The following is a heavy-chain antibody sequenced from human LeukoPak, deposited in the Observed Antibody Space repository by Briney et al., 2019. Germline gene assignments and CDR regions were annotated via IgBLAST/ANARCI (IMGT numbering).Heavy chain of an antibody. CDR1: GFTLRSYV. CDR2: ISSSSSYI. J-gene: IGHJ4*02. CDR3: ARAPPISYDSSGYYPENFDY. V-gene: IGHV3-21*01. Sequence: GGSLRLSCVASGFTLRSYVMNWVRQTPGKGLEWVSSISSSSSYIYYADSVKGRFTISRDNAKNSLYLQMNSLRAEDTAVYYCARAPPISYDSSGYYPENFDYWGQGTLVTVSS. D-gene: IGHD3-22*01.